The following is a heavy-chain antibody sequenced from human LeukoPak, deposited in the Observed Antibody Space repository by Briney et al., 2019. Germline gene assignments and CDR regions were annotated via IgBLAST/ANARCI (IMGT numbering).Heavy chain of an antibody. CDR3: VVAVVAATPFLDY. Sequence: GASVKVSCKASGGTFSSYAISWVRQAPGQGLEWMGGIIPIFGTANYAQKFQGRVTITADESTSTAYVELSSLRSEDTAVYYCVVAVVAATPFLDYWGQGTLVTVSS. J-gene: IGHJ4*02. CDR1: GGTFSSYA. D-gene: IGHD2-15*01. V-gene: IGHV1-69*13. CDR2: IIPIFGTA.